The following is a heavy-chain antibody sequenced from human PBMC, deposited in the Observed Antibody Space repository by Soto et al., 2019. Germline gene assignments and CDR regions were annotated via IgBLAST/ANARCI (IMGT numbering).Heavy chain of an antibody. D-gene: IGHD6-13*01. V-gene: IGHV3-23*01. CDR1: GFTFSSSA. Sequence: GGSLRLSCAASGFTFSSSAMNWVRQAPGKGLEWVSVISGSDGTTYYADSVKGRFTISRDNSKNTLYLDMNSLRAEDTAVYYCARDLYSSSWYDYWGQGTLVTVSS. CDR2: ISGSDGTT. CDR3: ARDLYSSSWYDY. J-gene: IGHJ4*02.